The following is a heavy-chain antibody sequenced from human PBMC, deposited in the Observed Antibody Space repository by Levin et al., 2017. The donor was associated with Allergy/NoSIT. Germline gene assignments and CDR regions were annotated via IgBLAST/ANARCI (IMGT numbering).Heavy chain of an antibody. J-gene: IGHJ4*02. CDR2: ISYDGSNK. Sequence: GGSLRLSCAASGFTFSSYAMHWVRQAPGKGLEWVAVISYDGSNKYYADSVKGRFTISRDNSKNTLYLQMNSLRAEDTAVYYCARDLLGRSSGGSCYWGQGTLVTVSS. D-gene: IGHD2-15*01. CDR1: GFTFSSYA. V-gene: IGHV3-30-3*01. CDR3: ARDLLGRSSGGSCY.